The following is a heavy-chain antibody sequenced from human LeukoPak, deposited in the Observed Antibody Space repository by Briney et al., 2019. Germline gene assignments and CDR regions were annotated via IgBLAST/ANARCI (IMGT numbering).Heavy chain of an antibody. CDR1: GGSFSGYY. CDR2: INHSGST. Sequence: SETLSLTCAVYGGSFSGYYWSWIRQPPGKGLEWIGEINHSGSTNYNPSLKSRVTISVDTSKNQFSLKLSSVTAADTAVYYCAKEGDYVWGSYSNWGQGTLVTVSS. J-gene: IGHJ4*02. CDR3: AKEGDYVWGSYSN. D-gene: IGHD3-16*01. V-gene: IGHV4-34*01.